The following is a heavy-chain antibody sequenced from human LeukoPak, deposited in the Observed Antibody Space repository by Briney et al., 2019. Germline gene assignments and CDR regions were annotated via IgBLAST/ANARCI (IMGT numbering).Heavy chain of an antibody. CDR1: GYTLTELS. V-gene: IGHV1-24*01. CDR2: FDPEDGGT. Sequence: AASVKVSCKVSGYTLTELSMHWVRQAPGKGLEWMGGFDPEDGGTIYAQKFQGRVTMTEDTSTDTAYMELSSLRSEDTAVYYCATLVVVITSRYFDLWGRGTLVTVSS. J-gene: IGHJ2*01. CDR3: ATLVVVITSRYFDL. D-gene: IGHD3-22*01.